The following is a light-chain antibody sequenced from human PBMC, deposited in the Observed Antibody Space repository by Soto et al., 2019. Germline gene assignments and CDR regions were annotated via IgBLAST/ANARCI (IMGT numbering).Light chain of an antibody. CDR2: DVT. Sequence: QSALTQPASVSGSPGQSITISCTGTSSDVGGYNYVSWYQHHPGNAPKLIIFDVTYRPSGVSSRFSGSKSGDTASLTISGLQAEDEADYYCSSYSTRATLFGGGTKVTVL. J-gene: IGLJ2*01. CDR3: SSYSTRATL. V-gene: IGLV2-14*03. CDR1: SSDVGGYNY.